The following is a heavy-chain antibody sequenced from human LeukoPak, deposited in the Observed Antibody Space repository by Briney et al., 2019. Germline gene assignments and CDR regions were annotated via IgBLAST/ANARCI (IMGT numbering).Heavy chain of an antibody. CDR2: IRSSGDST. Sequence: GGSLRLSCAASGFTFSSYGMSWVRQAPGKGLEWVSGIRSSGDSTYYADSVKGRFTISRDNSKNTLYLQMNSLKPEDTAVYYCARVAEAAAFDSWGQGTLVTVSS. CDR3: ARVAEAAAFDS. J-gene: IGHJ4*02. D-gene: IGHD6-13*01. V-gene: IGHV3-23*01. CDR1: GFTFSSYG.